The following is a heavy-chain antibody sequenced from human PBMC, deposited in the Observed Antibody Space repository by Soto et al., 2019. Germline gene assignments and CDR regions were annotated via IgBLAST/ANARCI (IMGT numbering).Heavy chain of an antibody. Sequence: QVQLVESGGGVVQPGRSLRLSCAASGFSFSSYGIHWVRQAPGKGLEWVAVIWYDGSNEYYADSVKGRFSISRDNSKSRVYRQMNSLRAEDTAVYYWAKDRGGGAVVPDYWGQGTLVTVSS. J-gene: IGHJ4*02. V-gene: IGHV3-33*06. D-gene: IGHD2-21*01. CDR2: IWYDGSNE. CDR3: AKDRGGGAVVPDY. CDR1: GFSFSSYG.